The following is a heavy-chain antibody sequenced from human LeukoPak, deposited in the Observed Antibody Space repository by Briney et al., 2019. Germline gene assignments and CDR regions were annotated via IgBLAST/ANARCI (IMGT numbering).Heavy chain of an antibody. CDR2: MNPNSGNT. Sequence: ASVKVSCKASGYTFTSYDINWVRQATGQGLEWMGWMNPNSGNTGYAQRFQGRVTMTRNTAISTAYMELSSLTSEDTAVYYCARLLGGTTGIDGYDIWGQGTMLTVSS. CDR1: GYTFTSYD. D-gene: IGHD1-7*01. J-gene: IGHJ3*02. V-gene: IGHV1-8*01. CDR3: ARLLGGTTGIDGYDI.